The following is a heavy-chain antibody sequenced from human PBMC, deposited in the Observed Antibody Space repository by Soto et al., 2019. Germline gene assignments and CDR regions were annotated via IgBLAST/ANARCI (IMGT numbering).Heavy chain of an antibody. Sequence: QAQLVQSGAEVKNPGDSVKVSCRASGYTFSTYGVSWVRQAPGQGLEWIGWISGYSGNTRYAQNFQGRVAMTKDTSTSTVYMELRSLGSDDTAVYYCARQGSNVRGGGSPWGQGTVVTVSS. V-gene: IGHV1-18*04. CDR2: ISGYSGNT. CDR1: GYTFSTYG. J-gene: IGHJ5*02. D-gene: IGHD3-16*01. CDR3: ARQGSNVRGGGSP.